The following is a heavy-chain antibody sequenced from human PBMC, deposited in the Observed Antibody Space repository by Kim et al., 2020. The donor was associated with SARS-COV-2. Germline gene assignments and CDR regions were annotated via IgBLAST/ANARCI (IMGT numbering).Heavy chain of an antibody. CDR3: ARDKGGGYSYLFDY. J-gene: IGHJ4*02. Sequence: GGSLRLSCAASGFTFNIFAMHWVRQAPGKGLEWVAVISYDGNNKYYADSVKGRFTISRDNSKNTRYLQMNSLRAEDTAVYYCARDKGGGYSYLFDYWGQGTLVTVSS. CDR1: GFTFNIFA. D-gene: IGHD5-18*01. CDR2: ISYDGNNK. V-gene: IGHV3-30-3*01.